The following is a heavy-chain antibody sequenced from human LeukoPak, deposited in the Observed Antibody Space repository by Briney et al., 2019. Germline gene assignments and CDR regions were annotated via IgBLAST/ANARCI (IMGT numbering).Heavy chain of an antibody. CDR2: ISSSSSTI. Sequence: GGSLRLSCVVSGFTFRSYSMNWVRQAPGKGLEWLSYISSSSSTIYYADSVKGRFTISRDNAKNSLYLQMNSLRAEDTAVYYCASRSNWNDLDYWGQGTLVTVSS. CDR3: ASRSNWNDLDY. D-gene: IGHD1-1*01. CDR1: GFTFRSYS. J-gene: IGHJ4*02. V-gene: IGHV3-48*01.